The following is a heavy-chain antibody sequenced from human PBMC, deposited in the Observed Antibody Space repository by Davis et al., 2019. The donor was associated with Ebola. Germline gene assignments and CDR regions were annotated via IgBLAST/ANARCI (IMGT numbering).Heavy chain of an antibody. CDR3: ARRVGSGYYYYYGMDV. Sequence: SETLSLTCTVSGGSVSNYYWSWIRQPPGKGLEWIGEINHSGSTNYNPSLKSRVTISVDTSKNQFSLKLSSVTAADTAVYYCARRVGSGYYYYYGMDVWGQGTTVTVSS. D-gene: IGHD3-10*01. CDR2: INHSGST. V-gene: IGHV4-34*01. J-gene: IGHJ6*02. CDR1: GGSVSNYY.